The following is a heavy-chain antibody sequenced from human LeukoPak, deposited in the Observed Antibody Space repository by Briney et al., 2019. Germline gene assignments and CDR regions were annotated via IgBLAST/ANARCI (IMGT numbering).Heavy chain of an antibody. J-gene: IGHJ4*02. V-gene: IGHV4-59*11. CDR2: INYSGST. CDR3: ASGSYYFDY. D-gene: IGHD1-26*01. Sequence: SETLSLTCTVSCGSISSHYWSWIRQPPGKGLEWIGYINYSGSTNYNPSLKSRVTISVDTAKNQFSLKVSAVTAADTAVYYCASGSYYFDYWGEGDLVTVSS. CDR1: CGSISSHY.